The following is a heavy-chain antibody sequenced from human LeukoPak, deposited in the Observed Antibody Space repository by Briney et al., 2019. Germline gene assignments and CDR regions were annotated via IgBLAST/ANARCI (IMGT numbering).Heavy chain of an antibody. CDR3: AREKGVGAFDI. CDR1: GGSVSSGSYY. J-gene: IGHJ3*02. Sequence: SETLSLTCTVSGGSVSSGSYYWSWIRQPPGKGLEWIGYIYYSGSTNYNPSLKSRVTMSVDTSKNQFSLKLSSVTAADTAVYYCAREKGVGAFDIWGQGTMVTVSS. V-gene: IGHV4-61*01. CDR2: IYYSGST. D-gene: IGHD3-10*01.